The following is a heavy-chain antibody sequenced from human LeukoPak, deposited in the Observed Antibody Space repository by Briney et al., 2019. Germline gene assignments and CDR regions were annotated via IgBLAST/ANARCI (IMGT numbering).Heavy chain of an antibody. CDR1: GGSISSYY. Sequence: SETLSLTCTVSGGSISSYYWSWIRQPPGKGLEWIGYIYYSGCTNYNPSLKSRVTISVDTSKNQFSLKLSSVTAADTAVYYCAREYYYGSGSPINWFDPWGQGTLVTVSS. D-gene: IGHD3-10*01. J-gene: IGHJ5*02. CDR3: AREYYYGSGSPINWFDP. V-gene: IGHV4-59*01. CDR2: IYYSGCT.